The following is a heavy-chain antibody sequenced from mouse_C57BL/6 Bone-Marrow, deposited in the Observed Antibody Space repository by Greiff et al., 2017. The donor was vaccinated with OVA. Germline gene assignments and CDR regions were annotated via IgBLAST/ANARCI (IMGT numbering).Heavy chain of an antibody. CDR2: IDPSDSYT. Sequence: QVQLQQPGAELVMPGASVKLSCKASGYTFTSYWMHWVKQRPGQGLEWIGEIDPSDSYTNYNQKFKGKSTLTVDKSSSTAYMQLSSLTSEDAAVYYCARAVPNTTEKYYFDYWGQGTTRTVSS. CDR1: GYTFTSYW. J-gene: IGHJ2*01. V-gene: IGHV1-69*01. D-gene: IGHD1-1*01. CDR3: ARAVPNTTEKYYFDY.